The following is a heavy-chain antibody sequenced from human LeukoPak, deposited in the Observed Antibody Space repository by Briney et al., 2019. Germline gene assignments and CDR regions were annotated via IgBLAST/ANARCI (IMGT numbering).Heavy chain of an antibody. V-gene: IGHV4-30-2*01. Sequence: SETLSLTCAVSGGSISSGGYSWSWIRQPPGKGLEWIGYIYHSGSTYYNPSLKSRVTISVDRSKNQFSLKLSSVTAADTAVYYCARRKLAYCGGDCPPRHGWGAFDIWGQGTMVTVSS. CDR2: IYHSGST. D-gene: IGHD2-21*02. CDR1: GGSISSGGYS. J-gene: IGHJ3*02. CDR3: ARRKLAYCGGDCPPRHGWGAFDI.